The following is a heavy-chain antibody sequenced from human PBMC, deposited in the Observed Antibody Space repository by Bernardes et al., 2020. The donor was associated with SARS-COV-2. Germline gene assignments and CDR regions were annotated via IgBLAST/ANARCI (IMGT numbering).Heavy chain of an antibody. J-gene: IGHJ4*02. CDR3: ARGSGNYYFDY. D-gene: IGHD1-26*01. V-gene: IGHV3-74*01. CDR1: GFTFNSYY. CDR2: ISGDGSGT. Sequence: GGSLRLSCVASGFTFNSYYIHWIRQAPEKGLVWVSRISGDGSGTNSADSVKGRFTISRDNTKNTVYLQMNSLRAEDTAVYYGARGSGNYYFDYWGQGALVT.